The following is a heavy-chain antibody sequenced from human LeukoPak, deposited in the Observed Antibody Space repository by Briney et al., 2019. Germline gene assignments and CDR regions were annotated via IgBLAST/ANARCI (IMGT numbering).Heavy chain of an antibody. CDR2: INSDGGST. D-gene: IGHD6-19*01. Sequence: GGSLRLSCAASGFTFSSYWMHWVRQAPGKGLVWVSRINSDGGSTSYTDSVKGRFTISRDNSKNTLYLQMNSLRAEDTAVYYCARDSSLKYSSGWRWGQGTLVTVSS. CDR3: ARDSSLKYSSGWR. CDR1: GFTFSSYW. J-gene: IGHJ4*02. V-gene: IGHV3-74*01.